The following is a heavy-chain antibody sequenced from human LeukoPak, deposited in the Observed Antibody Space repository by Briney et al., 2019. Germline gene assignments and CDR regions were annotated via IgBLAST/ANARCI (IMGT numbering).Heavy chain of an antibody. V-gene: IGHV4-30-4*01. CDR2: IYYSGST. CDR1: GGSISSGDYY. CDR3: ARVPSTTHFDY. D-gene: IGHD1-26*01. J-gene: IGHJ4*02. Sequence: SQTLSLTCTVSGGSISSGDYYWSWLRQPPGKGLEWIGYIYYSGSTYYNPSLKSRVTISVDTSKNQFSLKLSSVTAADTAVYYCARVPSTTHFDYWGQGTLVSVSS.